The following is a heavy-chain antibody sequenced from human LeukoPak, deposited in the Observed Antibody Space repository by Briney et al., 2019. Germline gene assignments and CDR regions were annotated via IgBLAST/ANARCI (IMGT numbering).Heavy chain of an antibody. V-gene: IGHV3-48*03. Sequence: PSETLSLTCTVSGGSITNYYWTWVRQPPGKGLEWVSYISSSGSTIYYADSVKGRFTRSRDNAKNSLYLQMNSLRAEGTAVYYCARSPLNNPGFDYWGQGTLVTVYS. CDR2: ISSSGSTI. CDR1: GGSITNYY. CDR3: ARSPLNNPGFDY. D-gene: IGHD1/OR15-1a*01. J-gene: IGHJ4*02.